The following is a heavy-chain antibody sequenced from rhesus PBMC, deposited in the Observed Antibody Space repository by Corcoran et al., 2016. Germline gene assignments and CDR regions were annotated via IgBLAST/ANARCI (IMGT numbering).Heavy chain of an antibody. D-gene: IGHD4-23*01. CDR3: AKGGEYSNYPFDY. V-gene: IGHV3-28*02. Sequence: EVQLVESGGGLAKPGGSLRLSCAASGFTFSHYWMSWVRQAPGKGLEWISAINSAGSSTYYADSVKDRFTISRENAKNTLYRQMDSLRAEDTAVYYCAKGGEYSNYPFDYWGQGVLVTVSS. CDR2: INSAGSST. J-gene: IGHJ4*01. CDR1: GFTFSHYW.